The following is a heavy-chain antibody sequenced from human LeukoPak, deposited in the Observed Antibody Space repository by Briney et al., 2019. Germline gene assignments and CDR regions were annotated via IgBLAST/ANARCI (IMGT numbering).Heavy chain of an antibody. CDR3: ARTASEYSISWID. V-gene: IGHV4-4*02. D-gene: IGHD6-13*01. Sequence: SGTLSLTCAVSGAPISSNNWWWFWVRQPPGKGLEWIGEIYHSGNTNYNPSLKSRVTISVDSSKNQFSLKLTSVTAADTAVYYCARTASEYSISWIDWGQGTLVTVSS. CDR1: GAPISSNNW. CDR2: IYHSGNT. J-gene: IGHJ1*01.